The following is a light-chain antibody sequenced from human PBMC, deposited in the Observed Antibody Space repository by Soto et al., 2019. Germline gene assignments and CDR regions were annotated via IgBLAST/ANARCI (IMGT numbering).Light chain of an antibody. CDR3: QHRSDWPLT. V-gene: IGKV3-11*01. CDR1: QSVSSY. CDR2: DAS. Sequence: EIVLTQSPAALSLSPGERATLSCTASQSVSSYLAWYQQKPGQAPRLLIFDASNRANGVPARFSGSGSGTDFTLTISSLEPEDFAVYYCQHRSDWPLTFGGGTKVDIK. J-gene: IGKJ4*01.